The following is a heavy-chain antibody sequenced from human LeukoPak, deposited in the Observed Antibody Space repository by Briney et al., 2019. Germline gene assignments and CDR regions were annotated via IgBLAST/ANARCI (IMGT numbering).Heavy chain of an antibody. Sequence: GRSLRLSCAASGFTFSSYEMNWVRQALGKGLGWVSYISSSGSTIYYADSVKGRFTISRDNAKNSLYLQMNSLRAEGTVVYYYARGLVTIVNCFDCLDQGTLVTVSS. J-gene: IGHJ4*02. CDR1: GFTFSSYE. D-gene: IGHD5-12*01. V-gene: IGHV3-48*03. CDR2: ISSSGSTI. CDR3: ARGLVTIVNCFDC.